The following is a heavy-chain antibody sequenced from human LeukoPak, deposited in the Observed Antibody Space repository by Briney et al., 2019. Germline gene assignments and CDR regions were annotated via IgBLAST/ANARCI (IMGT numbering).Heavy chain of an antibody. D-gene: IGHD2-15*01. V-gene: IGHV1-69*13. CDR2: IIPIFGTA. J-gene: IGHJ4*02. CDR3: ARDFTALGYCSGGSCEL. CDR1: GGTFSSYA. Sequence: SVKVSCKASGGTFSSYAISWVRQAPGQGLEWMGGIIPIFGTANYAQKFQGRVTITADESTSTAYMELSSLRSEDTAVYYCARDFTALGYCSGGSCELWGQGTLVTVSS.